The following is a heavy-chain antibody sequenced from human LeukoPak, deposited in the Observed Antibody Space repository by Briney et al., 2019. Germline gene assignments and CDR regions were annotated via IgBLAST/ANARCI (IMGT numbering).Heavy chain of an antibody. V-gene: IGHV3-23*01. J-gene: IGHJ4*02. CDR2: ISGSGGST. D-gene: IGHD3-9*01. CDR3: AKDLYYGILTGYYTY. CDR1: GFTFSSYA. Sequence: PGGSLRLSCAASGFTFSSYAMSWVRQAPGKGLEWVSAISGSGGSTYYADSVRGRFTISRDNSKNTLYLQMNSLRAEDTAVYYCAKDLYYGILTGYYTYWGRGTLVTVSS.